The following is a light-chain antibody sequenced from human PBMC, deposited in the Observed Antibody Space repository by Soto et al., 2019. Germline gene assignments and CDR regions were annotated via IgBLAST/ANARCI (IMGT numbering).Light chain of an antibody. Sequence: QSVLTQPASVSGSPGQSITISCTGTSSDVGSYNLVSWYQQHPGKAPKLMIYEVSKRTSGVSNRFSRSKSGNTASLTISGLQAEGEADYYCCSYAGSSTYVFGTGTKLTVL. J-gene: IGLJ1*01. CDR3: CSYAGSSTYV. V-gene: IGLV2-23*02. CDR1: SSDVGSYNL. CDR2: EVS.